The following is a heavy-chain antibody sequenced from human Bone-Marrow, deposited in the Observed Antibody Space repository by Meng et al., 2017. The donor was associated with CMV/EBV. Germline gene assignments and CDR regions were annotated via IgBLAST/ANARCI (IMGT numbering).Heavy chain of an antibody. V-gene: IGHV4-30-4*01. CDR3: ARSTYYDFWSGYYSHFDY. CDR2: IYYSGST. J-gene: IGHJ4*02. Sequence: ISSGDYYWSGIRQPPGKGLEWIGYIYYSGSTYYNLSLKSRVTISIDTSKNQFSLKLSSVTAADTAVYYCARSTYYDFWSGYYSHFDYWGQGTLVTVSS. CDR1: ISSGDYY. D-gene: IGHD3-3*01.